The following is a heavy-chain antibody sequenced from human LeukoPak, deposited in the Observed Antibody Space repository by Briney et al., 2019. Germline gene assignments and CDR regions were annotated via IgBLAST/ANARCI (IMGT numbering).Heavy chain of an antibody. D-gene: IGHD6-13*01. CDR1: GYTFTGYY. CDR2: MNPNSGNT. Sequence: GASVKVSCKASGYTFTGYYIHWVRQATGQGLEWMGWMNPNSGNTGHAQKFQGRVTMTRNTSISTAYMELSSLRSEDTAVYYCARASIAAAADAFDIWGQGTMVTVSS. V-gene: IGHV1-8*02. CDR3: ARASIAAAADAFDI. J-gene: IGHJ3*02.